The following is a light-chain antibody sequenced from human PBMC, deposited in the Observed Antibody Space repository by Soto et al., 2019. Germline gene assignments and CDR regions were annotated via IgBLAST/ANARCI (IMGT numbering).Light chain of an antibody. CDR1: QSVGSN. CDR3: QQYGSSPIT. CDR2: GAS. Sequence: EIVLTQSPGTLSLSPGERATLSCRASQSVGSNFAWYQQKPGQAPRLLIYGASSRATGIPDRFSGSGSGTDFTLTISRLEPEDFAVYYCQQYGSSPITFGQGTRLEIK. J-gene: IGKJ5*01. V-gene: IGKV3-20*01.